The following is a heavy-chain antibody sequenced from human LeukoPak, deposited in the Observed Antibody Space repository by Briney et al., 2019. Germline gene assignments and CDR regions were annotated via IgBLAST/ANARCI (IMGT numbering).Heavy chain of an antibody. CDR3: ARDPPNYYGSGSYPTYPDY. J-gene: IGHJ4*02. V-gene: IGHV1-46*01. CDR2: INPSGGST. D-gene: IGHD3-10*01. CDR1: GYTFTSYY. Sequence: ASVKVSCKASGYTFTSYYMHWVRQAPGQGLEWMGIINPSGGSTSYAQKFQGRVTMTRDTSTSTVYMELSSLRSEDTAVYYCARDPPNYYGSGSYPTYPDYWGQGTLVTVSS.